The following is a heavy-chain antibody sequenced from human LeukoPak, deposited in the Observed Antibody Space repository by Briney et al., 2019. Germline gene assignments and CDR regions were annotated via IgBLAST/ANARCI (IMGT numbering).Heavy chain of an antibody. J-gene: IGHJ4*02. Sequence: PGGSLRLSCAASGFTFSSSWMHWVRHGPGKGLEGVSRVNSDGSRTTYADSVKGRFTISRDNAKNTLYLQMNSLRAEDTAVYYCARVVDDYDSGGFSWFDYWGQGTLVTVSS. V-gene: IGHV3-74*03. CDR2: VNSDGSRT. D-gene: IGHD3-22*01. CDR1: GFTFSSSW. CDR3: ARVVDDYDSGGFSWFDY.